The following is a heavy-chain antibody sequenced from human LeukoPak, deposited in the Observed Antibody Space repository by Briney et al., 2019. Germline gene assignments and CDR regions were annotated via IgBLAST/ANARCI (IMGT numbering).Heavy chain of an antibody. V-gene: IGHV5-51*01. CDR3: ARQLSVSPGDDYFDY. CDR2: IYPGDSDT. J-gene: IGHJ4*02. Sequence: PGESLKISCKGSRNRISSYWIGWVRQMPGKGLEWMGIIYPGDSDTRYSPSFQGQVTISADKSISTAYLQWSSLKASDTAMYYCARQLSVSPGDDYFDYWGQGTLVTVSS. CDR1: RNRISSYW. D-gene: IGHD3-16*01.